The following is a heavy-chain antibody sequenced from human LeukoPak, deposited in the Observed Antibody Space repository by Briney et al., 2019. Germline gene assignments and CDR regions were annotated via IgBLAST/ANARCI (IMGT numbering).Heavy chain of an antibody. CDR1: GGTFSSYA. Sequence: ASVKVSCKASGGTFSSYAISWVRHAPGQGLEWMGGIIPIFGTANYAQKFQGRVTITTDESTSTAYVKLSSLRSEDTAVYYCARELGHYDILTGYYRGYFDYWGQGTLVTVSS. J-gene: IGHJ4*02. CDR3: ARELGHYDILTGYYRGYFDY. V-gene: IGHV1-69*05. CDR2: IIPIFGTA. D-gene: IGHD3-9*01.